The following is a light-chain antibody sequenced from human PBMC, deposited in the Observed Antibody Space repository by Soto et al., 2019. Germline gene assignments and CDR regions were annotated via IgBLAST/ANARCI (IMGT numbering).Light chain of an antibody. J-gene: IGKJ2*01. CDR2: GAS. V-gene: IGKV3-20*01. Sequence: EIVLTQSPGTLSLSPGERATLSCRASQSVSSIYLAWYQQKPGQAPRLLIYGASSRATGIPDRFSGSGSGTDFTLTISSLEPEDFAVYYCQQYDRSSYTFGQGTKLEIK. CDR3: QQYDRSSYT. CDR1: QSVSSIY.